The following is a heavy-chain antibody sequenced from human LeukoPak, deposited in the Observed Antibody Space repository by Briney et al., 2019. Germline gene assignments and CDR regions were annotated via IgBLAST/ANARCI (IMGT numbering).Heavy chain of an antibody. V-gene: IGHV3-21*01. CDR2: ITSTATYI. Sequence: KSGGSLRLSCAASGFAFSTYSMNWVRQAPGKGLEWISSITSTATYIYYADSVKGRFTISRDNTKNSLYLQMNSLRAEDTAVYFCARVAGGKFHLDYWSQGTQVTVSS. J-gene: IGHJ4*02. CDR1: GFAFSTYS. D-gene: IGHD6-13*01. CDR3: ARVAGGKFHLDY.